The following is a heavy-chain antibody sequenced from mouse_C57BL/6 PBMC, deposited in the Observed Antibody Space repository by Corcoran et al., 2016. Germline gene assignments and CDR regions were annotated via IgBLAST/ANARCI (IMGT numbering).Heavy chain of an antibody. CDR1: GYTITGCW. D-gene: IGHD4-1*01. CDR3: ALNCYYFDY. CDR2: ILPGSGST. Sequence: QVQLQQSRAELMKPGASVQPSCTATGYTITGCWIEWVKQRPGHGLAGIGEILPGSGSTNSNEKFKGKATFTADTSSNTAYMQLSSLTTEDSAIYYCALNCYYFDYWGQGTTLTVSS. V-gene: IGHV1-9*01. J-gene: IGHJ2*01.